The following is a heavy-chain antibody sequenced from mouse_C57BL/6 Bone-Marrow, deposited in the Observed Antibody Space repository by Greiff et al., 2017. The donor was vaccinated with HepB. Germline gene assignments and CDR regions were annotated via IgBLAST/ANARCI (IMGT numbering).Heavy chain of an antibody. CDR2: IDPSDSYT. CDR3: ARRWLLRPAFDY. CDR1: GYTFTSYW. D-gene: IGHD2-3*01. Sequence: QVQLKQPGAELVMPGASVKLSCKASGYTFTSYWMHWVKQRPGQGLEWIGEIDPSDSYTNYNQKFKGKSTLTVDKSSSTAYMQLSSLTSEDSAVYYCARRWLLRPAFDYWGQGTTLTVSS. J-gene: IGHJ2*01. V-gene: IGHV1-69*01.